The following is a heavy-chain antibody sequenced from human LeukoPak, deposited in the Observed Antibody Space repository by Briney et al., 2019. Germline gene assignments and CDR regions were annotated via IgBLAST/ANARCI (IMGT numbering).Heavy chain of an antibody. CDR1: GGSISSYY. J-gene: IGHJ3*02. CDR3: ARSPYYYGSGSEDAFDI. V-gene: IGHV4-59*01. D-gene: IGHD3-10*01. Sequence: SGTLSLTCTVSGGSISSYYWSWIRQPPGKGLEWIGYIYYSGSTNYNPSLKSRVTISVVTSKNQFSLKLSSVTAADTAVYYCARSPYYYGSGSEDAFDIWGQGTMVTVSS. CDR2: IYYSGST.